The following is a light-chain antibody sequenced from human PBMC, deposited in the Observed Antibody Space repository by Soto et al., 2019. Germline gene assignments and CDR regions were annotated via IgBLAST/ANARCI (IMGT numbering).Light chain of an antibody. Sequence: EIVMTQSPATLSLSPGERATLSCRASQSVSSNLAWYQQKPGQAPRLLIYGASTRATGSPARFSGSGSGTDVTLTISSLQSEDFQVYYCQQYNNWDPNNFGQGTKLEIK. J-gene: IGKJ2*01. V-gene: IGKV3-15*01. CDR2: GAS. CDR3: QQYNNWDPNN. CDR1: QSVSSN.